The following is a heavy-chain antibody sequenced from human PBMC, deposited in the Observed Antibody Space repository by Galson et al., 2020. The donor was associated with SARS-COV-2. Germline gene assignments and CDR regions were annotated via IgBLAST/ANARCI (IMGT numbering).Heavy chain of an antibody. D-gene: IGHD3-10*01. CDR1: GGSISSYY. V-gene: IGHV4-4*07. Sequence: SETLSLTCTVSGGSISSYYWSWIRQPAGKGLEWIGRIYTSGSTNYNPSLKSRVTMSVDTSKNQFSLKLSSVTAADTAVYYCARDDQDYYGSGPENYDGMDVWGQGTTVTVSS. J-gene: IGHJ6*02. CDR2: IYTSGST. CDR3: ARDDQDYYGSGPENYDGMDV.